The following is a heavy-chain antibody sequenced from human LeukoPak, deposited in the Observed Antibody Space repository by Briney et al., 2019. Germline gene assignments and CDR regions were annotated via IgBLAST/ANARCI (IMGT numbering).Heavy chain of an antibody. Sequence: SETLSLTCTVSGGSIRSSSYYWGWIRQPPGKGLEWIGSIYYSGSTYYNPSLKSRVTISVDTSKNQFSLRLSSVTAADTAVYYCARHVSVAVTNFFDYWGQGTLVTVSS. D-gene: IGHD6-19*01. CDR1: GGSIRSSSYY. J-gene: IGHJ4*02. CDR2: IYYSGST. V-gene: IGHV4-39*01. CDR3: ARHVSVAVTNFFDY.